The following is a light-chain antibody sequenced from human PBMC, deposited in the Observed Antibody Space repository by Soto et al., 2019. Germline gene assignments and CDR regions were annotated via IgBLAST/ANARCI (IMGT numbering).Light chain of an antibody. CDR3: QQYSSWPYT. J-gene: IGKJ2*01. CDR2: GAS. V-gene: IGKV3-15*01. Sequence: EIVMTQSPATLSVSPGERATHSCRASQSVSSDLAWYQQKPGQAPRLLIYGASTRATGIPARFSDSGSGTEFTLTISSLQSEDFAVYYCQQYSSWPYTFGQGTKLEIK. CDR1: QSVSSD.